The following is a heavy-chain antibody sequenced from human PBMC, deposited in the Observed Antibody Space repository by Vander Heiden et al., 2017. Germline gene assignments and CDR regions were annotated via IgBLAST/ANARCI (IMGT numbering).Heavy chain of an antibody. Sequence: SLTCTVSGGSISSGGYYWSWIRQHLGKGLEWIGYIYYSGSTYYNPSLKSRVTISVDTSKNQFSLKLSPVTAADTAVYYCARDQGGSYHPARDGFDIWGQGTMVTVSS. J-gene: IGHJ3*02. CDR1: GGSISSGGYY. CDR3: ARDQGGSYHPARDGFDI. V-gene: IGHV4-31*03. CDR2: IYYSGST. D-gene: IGHD1-26*01.